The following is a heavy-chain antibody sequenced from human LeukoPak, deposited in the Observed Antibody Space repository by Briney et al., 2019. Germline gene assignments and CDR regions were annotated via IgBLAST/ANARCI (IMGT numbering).Heavy chain of an antibody. CDR3: ARDPGSNMVVLTDAFDI. J-gene: IGHJ3*02. Sequence: GGSLRLSCAASGFTFSDYYMSWIRQAPGKGLEWVSYISSSGSTIYYADSVKGRFTISRDNAKNSLYLQMNSLRAEDTAVYYCARDPGSNMVVLTDAFDIWGQGTMVTVSS. CDR2: ISSSGSTI. D-gene: IGHD2-21*01. V-gene: IGHV3-11*04. CDR1: GFTFSDYY.